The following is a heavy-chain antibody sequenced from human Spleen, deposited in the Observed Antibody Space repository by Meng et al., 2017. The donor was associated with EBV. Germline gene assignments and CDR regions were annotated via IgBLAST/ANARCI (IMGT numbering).Heavy chain of an antibody. J-gene: IGHJ4*02. D-gene: IGHD3-10*01. CDR3: ASESGRGYTPDY. Sequence: QVQVVRSGAEVTRPGSSVTVACKTSEGPFSSDAISWVRQAPGQGLEWLGGLIPMFGAPNYAQKFQGRVTITADESTSTHYMELSSLRSEDTAVYYCASESGRGYTPDYWGQGTLVTVSS. CDR2: LIPMFGAP. V-gene: IGHV1-69*12. CDR1: EGPFSSDA.